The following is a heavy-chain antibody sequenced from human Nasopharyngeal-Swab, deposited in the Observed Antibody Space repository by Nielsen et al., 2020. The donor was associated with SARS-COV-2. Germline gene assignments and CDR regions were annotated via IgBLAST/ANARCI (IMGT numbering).Heavy chain of an antibody. D-gene: IGHD4-11*01. CDR3: TKGRADYSNPSFDN. CDR1: GFTYDDYS. Sequence: SLKISCAASGFTYDDYSIPWVRQAPGKGLEWVSGVTWNGVTVGYADSVKGRFTISRDNARSSLYLQMDSLRPDDTAFYYCTKGRADYSNPSFDNWGQGTLVTVPS. CDR2: VTWNGVTV. J-gene: IGHJ4*02. V-gene: IGHV3-9*01.